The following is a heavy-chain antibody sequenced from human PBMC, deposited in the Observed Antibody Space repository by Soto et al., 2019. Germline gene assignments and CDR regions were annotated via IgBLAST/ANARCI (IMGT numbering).Heavy chain of an antibody. CDR3: AREAYTAGYYYGMDV. CDR1: GGTFSSYA. D-gene: IGHD5-18*01. J-gene: IGHJ6*02. CDR2: IIPTFGTA. V-gene: IGHV1-69*13. Sequence: ASVKVSCKASGGTFSSYAISWVRQAPGQGLEWMGGIIPTFGTANYAQKFQGRVTITADESTSTAYMELSSLRSEDTAVYYCAREAYTAGYYYGMDVWGQGTTVTVSS.